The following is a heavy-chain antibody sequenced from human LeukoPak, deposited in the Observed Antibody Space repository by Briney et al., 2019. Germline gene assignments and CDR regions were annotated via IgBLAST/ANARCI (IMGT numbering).Heavy chain of an antibody. CDR1: GYTFTGYY. CDR2: IDPNSGGT. J-gene: IGHJ4*02. V-gene: IGHV1-2*06. CDR3: ARGTTAMANDY. Sequence: ASVKVSCKASGYTFTGYYIHWVRQAPGQGLEWMGRIDPNSGGTSYAQNFQGRVTMTRDTSISTAYMELSRLRSDDTAVYYCARGTTAMANDYWGQGTLVTVSS. D-gene: IGHD5-18*01.